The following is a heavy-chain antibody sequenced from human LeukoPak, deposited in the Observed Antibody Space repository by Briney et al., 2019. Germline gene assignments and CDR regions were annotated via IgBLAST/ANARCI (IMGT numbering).Heavy chain of an antibody. CDR1: GGSISSSSYY. CDR2: IYYSGST. J-gene: IGHJ4*02. D-gene: IGHD2-2*01. Sequence: PSETLSLTCTVSGGSISSSSYYWGWIRQPPGKGLEWIGSIYYSGSTYYNPSLKSRVTISVDTSKNQFSLKLSSVTAADTAVYYCARHIVTPPQYPNLVVPAASYFDYWGQGTLVTVSS. V-gene: IGHV4-39*01. CDR3: ARHIVTPPQYPNLVVPAASYFDY.